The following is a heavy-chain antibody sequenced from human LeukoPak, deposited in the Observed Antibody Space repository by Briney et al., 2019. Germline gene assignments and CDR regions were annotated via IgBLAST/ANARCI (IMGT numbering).Heavy chain of an antibody. CDR1: GFTFNSYG. Sequence: GGSLRLSCAASGFTFNSYGMHWVRQAPGKGLEWVAVISYDGPNKYYADSVKGRFTISRDNSKNTLYLQMNSLRAEDTAVYYCAKNPAAGIREYYFDYWGQGTLVTVSS. CDR3: AKNPAAGIREYYFDY. J-gene: IGHJ4*02. CDR2: ISYDGPNK. V-gene: IGHV3-30*18. D-gene: IGHD6-13*01.